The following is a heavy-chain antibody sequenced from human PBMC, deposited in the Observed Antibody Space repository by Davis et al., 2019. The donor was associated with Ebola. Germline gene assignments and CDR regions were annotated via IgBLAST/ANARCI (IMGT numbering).Heavy chain of an antibody. CDR1: GFALSSYW. CDR2: IKKDGTIK. Sequence: PGGSLRLSCAASGFALSSYWMSWVRQAPGKGLEWVANIKKDGTIKYYVDSVKGRFTISRDNAKNSLDLQMNNLRADDTGVYYCVRGVGMVPGDYWGQGTQVIVSS. V-gene: IGHV3-7*01. CDR3: VRGVGMVPGDY. D-gene: IGHD3-10*01. J-gene: IGHJ4*02.